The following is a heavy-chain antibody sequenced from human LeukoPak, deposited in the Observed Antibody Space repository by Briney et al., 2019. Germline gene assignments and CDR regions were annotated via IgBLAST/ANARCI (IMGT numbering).Heavy chain of an antibody. CDR2: IKQDGSEK. D-gene: IGHD4-23*01. CDR1: GFTFSTYA. J-gene: IGHJ4*02. CDR3: AKDFNGGNFDY. Sequence: GGSLRLSCATSGFTFSTYAMSWVRQAPGKGLEWVANIKQDGSEKSYADSVRGRFTISRDNAKNSLYLQMNSLRAEDTAVYYCAKDFNGGNFDYWGQGTLVTVSS. V-gene: IGHV3-7*01.